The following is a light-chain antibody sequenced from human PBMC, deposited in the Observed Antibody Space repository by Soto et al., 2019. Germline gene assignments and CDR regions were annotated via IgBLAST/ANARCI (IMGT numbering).Light chain of an antibody. Sequence: DIQMTQSPSTLSGSVGDRVTITCRASQTISSWVAWYQQKPGKAPKLLIYTASTLKSGVPSRFSGSVSGTEFTLTISSLQPDDFATYYCQHYNSYSEAFGQGTKVELK. CDR1: QTISSW. CDR3: QHYNSYSEA. J-gene: IGKJ1*01. V-gene: IGKV1-5*03. CDR2: TAS.